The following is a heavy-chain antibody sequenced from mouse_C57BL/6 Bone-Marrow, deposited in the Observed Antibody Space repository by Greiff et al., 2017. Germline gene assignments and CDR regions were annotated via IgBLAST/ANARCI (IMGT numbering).Heavy chain of an antibody. D-gene: IGHD2-1*01. CDR1: GFTFSDYY. V-gene: IGHV5-12*01. CDR2: ISNGGGST. J-gene: IGHJ4*01. CDR3: ARHIYGNSYAMDY. Sequence: DVMLVESGGGLVQPGGSLKLSCAASGFTFSDYYMYWVRQTPEKRLEWVAYISNGGGSTYYPDTVKGRFTISRDNAKNTLYLQMRSLKSEDTAMYYCARHIYGNSYAMDYWCQGTSVTVSS.